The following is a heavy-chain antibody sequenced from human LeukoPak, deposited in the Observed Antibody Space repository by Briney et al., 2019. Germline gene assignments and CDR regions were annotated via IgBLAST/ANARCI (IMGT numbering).Heavy chain of an antibody. CDR2: ISTSATRL. V-gene: IGHV3-48*03. Sequence: SGGCLRLSCAASGFTFSSYEMNWVRQAPGEGLEWVSYISTSATRLDYADSVKGRFTISRDNARNSLYLQMDSLRAEDTAVYYCARELKTSGFDPWGQGTLVTVSS. CDR1: GFTFSSYE. CDR3: ARELKTSGFDP. D-gene: IGHD6-19*01. J-gene: IGHJ5*02.